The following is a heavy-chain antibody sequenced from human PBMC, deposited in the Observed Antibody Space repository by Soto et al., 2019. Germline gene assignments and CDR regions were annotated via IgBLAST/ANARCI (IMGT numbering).Heavy chain of an antibody. V-gene: IGHV4-4*07. CDR3: ARGEIRGYDY. J-gene: IGHJ4*02. Sequence: QVQLQESGPGLVRPSETLSLTCSVSGGSISGYYWSWIRQPAGKGLEWVGRIYASERTNYAPSLQSRVTLSLDTSENQFSLRLISVTAADTAIYYCARGEIRGYDYWGQGTLVTVS. CDR2: IYASERT. D-gene: IGHD3-22*01. CDR1: GGSISGYY.